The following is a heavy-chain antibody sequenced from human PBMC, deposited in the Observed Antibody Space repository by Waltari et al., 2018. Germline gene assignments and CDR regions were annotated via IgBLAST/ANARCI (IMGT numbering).Heavy chain of an antibody. D-gene: IGHD3-16*01. J-gene: IGHJ2*01. CDR2: INHNEGT. Sequence: QVQLQQWVPGLMKLWETWSLTGAAYGGSFSGYYCRWTGKPLGKGLEWIGEINHNEGTNYNPSLKGRVTISVDTAKNKFSLKLSSVTAADTAVYYCARVRMMFTFGGIKGWYFDLWGRGTLVTVSS. CDR3: ARVRMMFTFGGIKGWYFDL. V-gene: IGHV4-34*01. CDR1: GGSFSGYY.